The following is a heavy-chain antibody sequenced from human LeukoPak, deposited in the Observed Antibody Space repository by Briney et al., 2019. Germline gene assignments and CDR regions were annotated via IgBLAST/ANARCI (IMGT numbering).Heavy chain of an antibody. V-gene: IGHV3-33*01. Sequence: GGSLRLSCAASGFTFSSYGMHWVRQAPGKGLEWVAVIWYDGSSKYYADSVKGRFTISRDNSKNTLYLQMNSLRAEDTAVYYCAREVGEDQGVFDYWGQGTLVTVSS. CDR1: GFTFSSYG. CDR3: AREVGEDQGVFDY. D-gene: IGHD3-3*01. J-gene: IGHJ4*02. CDR2: IWYDGSSK.